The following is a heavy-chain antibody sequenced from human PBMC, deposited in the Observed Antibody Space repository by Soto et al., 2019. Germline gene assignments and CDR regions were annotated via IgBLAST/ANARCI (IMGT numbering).Heavy chain of an antibody. Sequence: QVQLVESGGGVVQPGRSLRLSCAASGFTFSSYGMQWVRQSPGEGPEWVAIVANDGSNQYYAESVKGRFTISRDNSKTTVFLEKDSLSPEDTAVYYCARRSGGSSWYIPEYRGQGTLVTVSS. CDR3: ARRSGGSSWYIPEY. CDR2: VANDGSNQ. V-gene: IGHV3-30*03. J-gene: IGHJ4*02. CDR1: GFTFSSYG. D-gene: IGHD6-13*01.